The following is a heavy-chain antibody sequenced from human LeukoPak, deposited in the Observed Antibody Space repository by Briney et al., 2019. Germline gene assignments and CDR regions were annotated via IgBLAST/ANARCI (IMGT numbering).Heavy chain of an antibody. CDR3: ARDRCSSTSCGFDY. V-gene: IGHV3-48*01. CDR2: ISSSSTI. D-gene: IGHD2-2*01. CDR1: GFTFSSYS. Sequence: PSGGSLRLSCAASGFTFSSYSMNWVRQAPGKGLEWVSSISSSSTIYYADSVKGRFTISRDNAKNSLYLQMNSLRAEDTAVYYCARDRCSSTSCGFDYWGQGTLVTVSS. J-gene: IGHJ4*02.